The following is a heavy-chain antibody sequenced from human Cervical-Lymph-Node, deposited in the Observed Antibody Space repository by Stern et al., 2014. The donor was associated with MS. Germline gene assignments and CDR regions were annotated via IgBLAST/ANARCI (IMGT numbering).Heavy chain of an antibody. V-gene: IGHV3-11*01. CDR2: ITTSGSTV. CDR3: ARDSSTWYAYFDY. Sequence: VQLVESGGGLVKPGGSLRLSCAASGFTFSDYYMYWIRQAPGTGLEFVAYITTSGSTVSYADSVRGRFTISRDNAQNSVYLQMNSLTAEDTAIYYCARDSSTWYAYFDYWGQGTQVTVSS. D-gene: IGHD6-13*01. CDR1: GFTFSDYY. J-gene: IGHJ4*02.